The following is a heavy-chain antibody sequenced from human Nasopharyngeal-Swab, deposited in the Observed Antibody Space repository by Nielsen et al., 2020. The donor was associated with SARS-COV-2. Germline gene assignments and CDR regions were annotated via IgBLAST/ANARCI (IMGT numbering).Heavy chain of an antibody. D-gene: IGHD6-19*01. CDR1: GFTFSGSA. CDR3: TRPYSSGWYEY. J-gene: IGHJ4*02. V-gene: IGHV3-73*01. CDR2: IRSKANSYAT. Sequence: LKISCAASGFTFSGSAMHWVRQASGKGLEWVGRIRSKANSYATAYAASVKGRFTISRDDSKNTAYLQMNSLKTEDTAVYYCTRPYSSGWYEYWGQGTLVTVSS.